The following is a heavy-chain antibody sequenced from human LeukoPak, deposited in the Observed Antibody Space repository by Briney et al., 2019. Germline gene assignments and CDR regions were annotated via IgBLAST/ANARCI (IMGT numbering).Heavy chain of an antibody. D-gene: IGHD6-19*01. J-gene: IGHJ4*02. CDR2: TYYRSKWYN. V-gene: IGHV6-1*01. CDR3: TRVSGSGWSDY. Sequence: SQTLSLTCAISGDSVSSNTVAWIWIRQSPSRGLEWLGRTYYRSKWYNDYALSMNSRISINVDTSKNQFSLQLKSATPEDTAVYYCTRVSGSGWSDYWGRGTLVTVSS. CDR1: GDSVSSNTVA.